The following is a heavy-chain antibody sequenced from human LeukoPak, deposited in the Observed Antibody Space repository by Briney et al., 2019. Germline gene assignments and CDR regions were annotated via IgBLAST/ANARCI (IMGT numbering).Heavy chain of an antibody. V-gene: IGHV1-2*02. J-gene: IGHJ4*02. CDR2: INPNSGGT. D-gene: IGHD5-18*01. CDR1: GYTFTGYY. Sequence: ASVKVACKASGYTFTGYYMHWVRQAPGQGLEWMGWINPNSGGTNYAQQFQGRVTMTRDASISTAYMELSRLRSDDTAVYYCARVPRGYSYGAAQKYYFDYWGQGTLVTVSS. CDR3: ARVPRGYSYGAAQKYYFDY.